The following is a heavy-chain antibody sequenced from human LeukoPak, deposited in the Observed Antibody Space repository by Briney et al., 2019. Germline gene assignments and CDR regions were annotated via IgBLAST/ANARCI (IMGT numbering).Heavy chain of an antibody. CDR2: TRNRANSYTT. V-gene: IGHV3-72*01. CDR3: ARVGAAQKHFDY. D-gene: IGHD6-6*01. CDR1: GFTFSSYW. J-gene: IGHJ4*02. Sequence: GGSLRLSCAASGFTFSSYWMHWVRQAPGKGLEWVGRTRNRANSYTTEYAASVKGRFTISRDDSKNSLYLQMNSLKTEDTAVYYCARVGAAQKHFDYWGQGTLVTVSS.